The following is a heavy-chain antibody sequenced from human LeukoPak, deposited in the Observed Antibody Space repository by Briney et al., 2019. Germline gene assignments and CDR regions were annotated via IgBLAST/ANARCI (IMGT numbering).Heavy chain of an antibody. CDR2: ISYNGTT. CDR1: GGSISRSTYF. J-gene: IGHJ5*02. Sequence: SETLSLTCIVSGGSISRSTYFWGWVRQPPGKGVERIAIISYNGTTYYHPSLKKQLTLSVDTSNNPFSLPLTSVTAACTAVYYCARDRRMTLFGVVMRWFYPWGEGDLVTASS. D-gene: IGHD3-3*01. V-gene: IGHV4-39*07. CDR3: ARDRRMTLFGVVMRWFYP.